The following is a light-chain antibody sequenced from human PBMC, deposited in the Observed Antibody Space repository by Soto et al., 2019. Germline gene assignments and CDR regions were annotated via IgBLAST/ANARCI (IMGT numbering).Light chain of an antibody. CDR1: SSDVGAYNY. Sequence: QSVLTQPPSASGSPGQSVTISCPGTSSDVGAYNYVSWYQHHPCKAPKLMFYEVNKRPSGVPDRFSGSKSGNTASLTVSGLQAEDEADYYCTSDAVTINFPYIFGTGTKVTVL. CDR2: EVN. J-gene: IGLJ1*01. V-gene: IGLV2-8*01. CDR3: TSDAVTINFPYI.